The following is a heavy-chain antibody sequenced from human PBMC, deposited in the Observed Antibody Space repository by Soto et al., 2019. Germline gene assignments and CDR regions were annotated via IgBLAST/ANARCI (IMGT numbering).Heavy chain of an antibody. CDR1: GYTFTNYW. CDR3: AASIFYYGMDV. V-gene: IGHV5-51*03. CDR2: IYPGDSDT. J-gene: IGHJ6*02. Sequence: GESLKISCKGSGYTFTNYWIGWVRQMPGKGMEWMGIIYPGDSDTKYNPSFQGQVTISADKSITTTYLRWTSLKASDTAIYYCAASIFYYGMDVWGQGTTVTVSS.